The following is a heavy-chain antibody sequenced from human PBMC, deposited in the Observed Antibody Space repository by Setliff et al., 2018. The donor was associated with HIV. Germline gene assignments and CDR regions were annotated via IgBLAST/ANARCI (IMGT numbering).Heavy chain of an antibody. J-gene: IGHJ3*02. CDR3: AREHCSGGSCNGFDI. CDR2: IYISGTT. V-gene: IGHV4-4*09. Sequence: SETLSLTCTVSGGSISTSYWNWIRPPPGKGLEWIAYIYISGTTNYNPSLKSRVTISLDTSRNQFSLKLGSVTAADTAMYYCAREHCSGGSCNGFDIWGQGTMVTVSS. D-gene: IGHD2-15*01. CDR1: GGSISTSY.